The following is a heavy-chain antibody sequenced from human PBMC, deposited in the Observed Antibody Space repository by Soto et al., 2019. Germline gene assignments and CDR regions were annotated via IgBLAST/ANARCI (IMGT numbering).Heavy chain of an antibody. CDR2: ISLYSDGT. V-gene: IGHV1-18*01. CDR3: ARVVPGAEAWFGP. J-gene: IGHJ5*02. D-gene: IGHD2-2*01. CDR1: GYTFSNYG. Sequence: QVRLVQSGGEVKRPGASVKVSCKTSGYTFSNYGITRVRQAPGQPLEWLGWISLYSDGTNYAQKFQGRVSMTTDTSTTTAYMELRSLRSDDTAVYYCARVVPGAEAWFGPWGQGTLVTVSS.